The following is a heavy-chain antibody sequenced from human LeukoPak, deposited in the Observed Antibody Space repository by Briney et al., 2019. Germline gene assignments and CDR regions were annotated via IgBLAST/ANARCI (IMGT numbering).Heavy chain of an antibody. V-gene: IGHV3-48*03. D-gene: IGHD6-13*01. CDR3: ARDQPYSSSWYWFDP. CDR2: ISSSGFNI. CDR1: GFTFSSYE. J-gene: IGHJ5*02. Sequence: HPGGSLRLSCAASGFTFSSYEMNWVRQAPGKGLEWVSYISSSGFNIYYADSVKGRFTISRDNAKNSLYLQMNSLRAEDTAVYYCARDQPYSSSWYWFDPWGQGTLVTASS.